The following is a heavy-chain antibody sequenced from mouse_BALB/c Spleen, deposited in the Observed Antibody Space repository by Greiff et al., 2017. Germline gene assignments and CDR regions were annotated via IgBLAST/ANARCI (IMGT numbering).Heavy chain of an antibody. V-gene: IGHV2-6-7*01. CDR3: AREAATDAMDY. D-gene: IGHD1-2*01. CDR2: IWGDGST. Sequence: VKVEESGPGLVAPSQSLSITCTVSGFSLTGYGVNWVRQPPGKGLEWLGMIWGDGSTDYNSALKSRLSISKDNSKSQVFLKMNSLQTDDTARYYCAREAATDAMDYWGQGTSVTVSS. J-gene: IGHJ4*01. CDR1: GFSLTGYG.